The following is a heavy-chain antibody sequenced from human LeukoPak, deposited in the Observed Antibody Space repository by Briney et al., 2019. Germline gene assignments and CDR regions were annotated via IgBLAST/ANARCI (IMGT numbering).Heavy chain of an antibody. Sequence: SETLSLTCAVYGGSFSGYYWSWIRQPPGKGLEWIGEINHSGSTNYNPSLKSRVTISVDTSKNQFSLKLSSVTAADTAVYYCARHRIPGEVDYWGQGTLVTVSS. CDR1: GGSFSGYY. D-gene: IGHD1-26*01. J-gene: IGHJ4*02. CDR3: ARHRIPGEVDY. V-gene: IGHV4-34*01. CDR2: INHSGST.